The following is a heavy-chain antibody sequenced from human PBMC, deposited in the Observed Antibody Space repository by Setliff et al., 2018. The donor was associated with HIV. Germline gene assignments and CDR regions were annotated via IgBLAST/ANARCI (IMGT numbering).Heavy chain of an antibody. CDR1: GGSINTGCYY. D-gene: IGHD3-10*01. J-gene: IGHJ6*03. V-gene: IGHV4-39*07. CDR2: IYYSGST. Sequence: PSETLSLTCTVSGGSINTGCYYWGWIRQPPGKGLESIGTIYYSGSTYYKSSLQSRLTISVDTSKNQSSLKVNSVTAADTAVYYCARDGPLEGSYRYYYYMDVWDKGTTVTVSS. CDR3: ARDGPLEGSYRYYYYMDV.